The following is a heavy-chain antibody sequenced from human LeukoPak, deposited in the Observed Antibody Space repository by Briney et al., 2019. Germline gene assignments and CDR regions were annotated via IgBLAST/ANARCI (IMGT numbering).Heavy chain of an antibody. CDR3: ARGAPSKNDFWSGYYSGKYYYYYYGMDV. D-gene: IGHD3-3*01. CDR1: GGSISSGDYY. J-gene: IGHJ6*02. Sequence: SQTLSLTCTVSGGSISSGDYYWSWIRQPPGKGLEWIGEINHSGSTNYNPSLKSRVTISVDTSKNQFSLKLSSVTAADTAVYYCARGAPSKNDFWSGYYSGKYYYYYYGMDVWGQGTTVTVSS. CDR2: INHSGST. V-gene: IGHV4-30-4*08.